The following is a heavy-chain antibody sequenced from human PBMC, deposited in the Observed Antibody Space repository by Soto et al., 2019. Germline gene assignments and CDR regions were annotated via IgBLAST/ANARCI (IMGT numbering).Heavy chain of an antibody. J-gene: IGHJ6*03. Sequence: QLQLQESGPGLVKPSETLSLTCTVSGGSISSSSYYWGWIRQPPVKGLEWIGSIYYSGSTYYNPSLKSRVTISVDTSKNQFSLKLSSVTAADTAVYYCARFNIVVVPAARGYYYYYMDVWGKGTTVTVSS. D-gene: IGHD2-2*01. CDR3: ARFNIVVVPAARGYYYYYMDV. V-gene: IGHV4-39*01. CDR1: GGSISSSSYY. CDR2: IYYSGST.